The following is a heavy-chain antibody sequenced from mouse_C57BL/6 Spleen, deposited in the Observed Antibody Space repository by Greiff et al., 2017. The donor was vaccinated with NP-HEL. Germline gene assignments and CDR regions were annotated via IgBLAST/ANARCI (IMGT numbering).Heavy chain of an antibody. Sequence: EVQLQQSGPELVKPGASVKISCKASGYSFTGYYMNWVKQSPEKSLEWIGEINPSTGGTTYNQKFKAKATLTVDKSTSTAYMQLKSLTSEDSAVYYCASGYGNLDYWGQGTTLTVSS. CDR1: GYSFTGYY. CDR3: ASGYGNLDY. V-gene: IGHV1-42*01. D-gene: IGHD2-10*02. CDR2: INPSTGGT. J-gene: IGHJ2*01.